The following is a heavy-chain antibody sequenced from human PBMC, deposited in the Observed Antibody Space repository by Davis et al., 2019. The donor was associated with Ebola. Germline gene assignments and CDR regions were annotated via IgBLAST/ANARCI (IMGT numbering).Heavy chain of an antibody. Sequence: MPSETLSLTCIVSGGSATSGDSYLSWIRQPPGKGLEWIGEINHSGSTNYNPSLKSRVTLSVGTSKNHFSLRLNSVTAADTAVYYCARGYSGNPIAYWGQGTLVTVSS. V-gene: IGHV4-61*03. D-gene: IGHD4-23*01. CDR1: GGSATSGDSY. CDR3: ARGYSGNPIAY. J-gene: IGHJ4*02. CDR2: INHSGST.